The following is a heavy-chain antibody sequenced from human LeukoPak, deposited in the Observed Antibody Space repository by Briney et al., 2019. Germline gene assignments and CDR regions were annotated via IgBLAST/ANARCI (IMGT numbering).Heavy chain of an antibody. D-gene: IGHD3-22*01. CDR2: INPNSGGT. Sequence: ASVKVSCKASGYTFTGYYMHWVRQAPGQGLEWMGWINPNSGGTNYAQKFQGRVTMTRDTSISTAYVELSRLRSDDTAVYYCARDRTDSSGVNFDYWGQGTLVTVSS. CDR3: ARDRTDSSGVNFDY. J-gene: IGHJ4*02. V-gene: IGHV1-2*02. CDR1: GYTFTGYY.